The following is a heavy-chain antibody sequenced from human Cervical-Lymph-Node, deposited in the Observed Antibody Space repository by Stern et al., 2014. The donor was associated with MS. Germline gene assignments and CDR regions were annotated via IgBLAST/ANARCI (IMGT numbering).Heavy chain of an antibody. CDR2: IYHAGNNK. D-gene: IGHD1-26*01. Sequence: QVQLVQSGGGVVQPGRSLRLSCAASGFTFSSFGMHWDRQGPVTGQEWVALIYHAGNNKYSEDSLHGRMPIPRDNSQKTPYLQVNSLRVENTAVYYCARVPWMGATRMDDWGQGTPVTVSS. V-gene: IGHV3-33*01. J-gene: IGHJ4*02. CDR3: ARVPWMGATRMDD. CDR1: GFTFSSFG.